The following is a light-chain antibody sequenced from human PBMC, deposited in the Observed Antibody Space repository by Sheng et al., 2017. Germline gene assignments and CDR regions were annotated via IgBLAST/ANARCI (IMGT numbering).Light chain of an antibody. Sequence: DIQLTQSPSFLSASVGDRVTITCRASQGINNYLAWYQQKPGKAPNLLIYAASTLQSGVPSRFSGSGSGTEFTLTISSLQPEDFATYYCQQLNSYPYTFGQGTKVDLK. CDR3: QQLNSYPYT. V-gene: IGKV1-9*01. J-gene: IGKJ2*01. CDR1: QGINNY. CDR2: AAS.